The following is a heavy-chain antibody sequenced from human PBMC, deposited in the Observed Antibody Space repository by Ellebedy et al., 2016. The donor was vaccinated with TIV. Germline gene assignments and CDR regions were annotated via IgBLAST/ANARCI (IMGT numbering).Heavy chain of an antibody. CDR1: GDSISSYY. V-gene: IGHV4-4*07. J-gene: IGHJ4*02. Sequence: MPSETLSLTCTVSGDSISSYYWSWIRQPAGEGLEWSGRIYSRGTTTYNPSLKSRVSMSVDTSKNQFSLRLSSVTAADTAVYYCARAYRESRGFLDSWGQGTLVTVSS. CDR3: ARAYRESRGFLDS. D-gene: IGHD3-16*02. CDR2: IYSRGTT.